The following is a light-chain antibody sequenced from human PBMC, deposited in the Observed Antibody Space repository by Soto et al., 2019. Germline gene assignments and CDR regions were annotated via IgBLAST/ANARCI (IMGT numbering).Light chain of an antibody. CDR2: GAS. V-gene: IGKV3-15*01. CDR1: QSVSST. CDR3: QQYNKWPWK. Sequence: IVMTHSPATLSVSPWERATLSSRSSQSVSSTLAWHQQRPGQAPRLLIYGASTRATGTPARFSGSGSGTEFTLTITSLQSEDFAVYYCQQYNKWPWKFGQGTKVDIK. J-gene: IGKJ1*01.